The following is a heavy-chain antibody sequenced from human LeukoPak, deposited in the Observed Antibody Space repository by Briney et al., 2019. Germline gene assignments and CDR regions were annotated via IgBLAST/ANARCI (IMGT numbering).Heavy chain of an antibody. CDR2: IKQDGSEK. CDR1: GFTFSSYW. V-gene: IGHV3-7*01. Sequence: GGSLRLSCAASGFTFSSYWMSWVRQAPGKGLEWVANIKQDGSEKYYVDSVKGRFTISRDNSKNTLYLQMNSLRAEDTAVYYCARAPSWGYLPLLDYWGQGTLVTVSS. J-gene: IGHJ4*02. D-gene: IGHD2-15*01. CDR3: ARAPSWGYLPLLDY.